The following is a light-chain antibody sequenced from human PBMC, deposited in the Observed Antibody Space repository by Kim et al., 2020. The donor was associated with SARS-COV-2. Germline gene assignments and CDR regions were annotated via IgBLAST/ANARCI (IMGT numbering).Light chain of an antibody. V-gene: IGLV1-40*01. Sequence: QRVTMSCTGSSSNIGAGYNVHWYQRLPGTAPKLLIYDDTNRPSGVPDRFSASKSGTSASLAITGLQAEDEADYYCQSYDSGLSGSVFGTGTKVTVL. J-gene: IGLJ1*01. CDR1: SSNIGAGYN. CDR2: DDT. CDR3: QSYDSGLSGSV.